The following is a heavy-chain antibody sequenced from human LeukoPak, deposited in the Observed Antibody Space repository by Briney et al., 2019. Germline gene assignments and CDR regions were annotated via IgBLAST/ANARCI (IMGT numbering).Heavy chain of an antibody. CDR1: GGSFSGDY. CDR3: ARSYYDYVWGSYRLRGVQD. D-gene: IGHD3-16*02. Sequence: SETLSLTCAVYGGSFSGDYWCWIRQPPGKGLEWIGEINHSGSTNYNPSLKSRVTISVDTSKNQFSLKLSSVTAADTAVYYCARSYYDYVWGSYRLRGVQDWGQGTLVTVSS. CDR2: INHSGST. J-gene: IGHJ4*02. V-gene: IGHV4-34*01.